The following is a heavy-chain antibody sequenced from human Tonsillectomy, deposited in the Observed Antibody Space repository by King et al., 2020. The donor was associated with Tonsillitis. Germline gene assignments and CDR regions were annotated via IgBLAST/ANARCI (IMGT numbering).Heavy chain of an antibody. CDR1: GGSIGSSDHF. D-gene: IGHD1-26*01. CDR3: ARYVSGSFDY. J-gene: IGHJ4*02. V-gene: IGHV4-39*01. CDR2: MYDIGAI. Sequence: HLQLQESGPGVVKPSETLSLTCTVSGGSIGSSDHFWAWIRQPPGKGLEWIGYMYDIGAIFYNPSLTSRIPISGGASENRFSLKLSSVTAADTAVYFCARYVSGSFDYWGQGALVTVSS.